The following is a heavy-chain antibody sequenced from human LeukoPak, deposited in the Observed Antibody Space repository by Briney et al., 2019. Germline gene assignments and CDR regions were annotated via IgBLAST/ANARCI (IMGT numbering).Heavy chain of an antibody. CDR3: ARRVPNQVITDYFDY. CDR1: GFTFDDYS. J-gene: IGHJ4*02. V-gene: IGHV3-9*01. Sequence: GGYLRLSCAASGFTFDDYSMHWVRHAPGKGLEWVSGISWNSGSIGYADSVKGRFTIYRDNAKNSLFLQMNSLRAEDTAVYYCARRVPNQVITDYFDYWGQGTLVTVSS. CDR2: ISWNSGSI. D-gene: IGHD3-16*01.